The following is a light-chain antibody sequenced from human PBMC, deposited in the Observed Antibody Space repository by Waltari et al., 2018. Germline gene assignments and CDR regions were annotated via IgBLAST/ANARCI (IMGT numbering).Light chain of an antibody. Sequence: HSVLTPPPSVSGAPGPRVIISRTGGSPHLRAGYHVHWYQQLPGSGPKLLIYATDNRPSGVPDRFSGSKSGASAYLAITGLQAEDEADYYCQSYENDLGGDWVFGGGTKLTV. J-gene: IGLJ3*02. CDR2: ATD. CDR1: SPHLRAGYH. V-gene: IGLV1-40*01. CDR3: QSYENDLGGDWV.